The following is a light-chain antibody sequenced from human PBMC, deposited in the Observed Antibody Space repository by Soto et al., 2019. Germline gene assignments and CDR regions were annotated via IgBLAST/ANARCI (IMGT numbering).Light chain of an antibody. J-gene: IGLJ2*01. V-gene: IGLV1-40*01. Sequence: QYVLTQPPSVSGAPGQRVTISCTGSSSNIGAGYDVHWYQQLPGTAPKLLIYGNSNRPSGVPDRFSGSKSGASASLAITGLQDEDEADYYCQSYDSSLSVVFGGGTKLTVL. CDR3: QSYDSSLSVV. CDR1: SSNIGAGYD. CDR2: GNS.